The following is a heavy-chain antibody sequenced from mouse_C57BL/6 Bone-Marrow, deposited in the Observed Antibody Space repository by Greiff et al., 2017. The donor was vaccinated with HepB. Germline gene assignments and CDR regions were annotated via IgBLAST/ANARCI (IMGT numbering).Heavy chain of an antibody. J-gene: IGHJ2*01. V-gene: IGHV5-6*01. Sequence: EVNVVESGGDLVKPGGSLKLSCAASGFTFSSYGMSWVRQTPDKRLEWVATISSGGSYTYYPDSVKGRFTISRDNAKNTLYLQMSSLKSEDTAMYYCARTGHYFDYWGQGTTLTVSS. CDR2: ISSGGSYT. CDR3: ARTGHYFDY. D-gene: IGHD4-1*01. CDR1: GFTFSSYG.